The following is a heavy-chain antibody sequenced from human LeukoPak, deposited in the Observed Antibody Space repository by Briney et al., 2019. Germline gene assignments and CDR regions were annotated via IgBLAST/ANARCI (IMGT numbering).Heavy chain of an antibody. J-gene: IGHJ6*03. CDR2: ISSSGSII. Sequence: KPGGSLRLSCAASGFTFSDYYMSWIRQAPGKGLEWVSYISSSGSIIYYADSVRGRFTISRDNAKNSLYLQMNSLRAEDTAVYYCARDHKYYDFWSGYFPPYYYYYYMDVWGKGTTVTVSS. V-gene: IGHV3-11*04. CDR1: GFTFSDYY. D-gene: IGHD3-3*01. CDR3: ARDHKYYDFWSGYFPPYYYYYYMDV.